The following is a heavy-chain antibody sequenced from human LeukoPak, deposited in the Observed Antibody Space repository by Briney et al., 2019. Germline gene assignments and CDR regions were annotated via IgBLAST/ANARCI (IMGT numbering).Heavy chain of an antibody. J-gene: IGHJ4*02. V-gene: IGHV4-34*01. CDR1: GGSFSGYY. CDR3: ARGQSDIVVVVAARNFDY. Sequence: SETLSLTCAVYGGSFSGYYWSWIRQPPGKRLEWIREINQSGGTNYNPSLRSRVSISVDTSKNQFSLKLSSVTAADTAVYYCARGQSDIVVVVAARNFDYWGQGTLVTVSS. D-gene: IGHD2-15*01. CDR2: INQSGGT.